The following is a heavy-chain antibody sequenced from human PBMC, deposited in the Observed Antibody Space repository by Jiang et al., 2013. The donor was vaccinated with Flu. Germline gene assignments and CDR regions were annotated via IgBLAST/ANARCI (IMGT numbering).Heavy chain of an antibody. CDR3: ARVTTVTTGAWYFDL. V-gene: IGHV4-59*01. J-gene: IGHJ2*01. CDR2: IYYSGST. D-gene: IGHD4-17*01. CDR1: GGSISSYY. Sequence: GSGLVKPSETLSLTCTVSGGSISSYYWSWIRQPPGKGLEWIGYIYYSGSTNYNPSLKSRVTISVDTSKNQFSLKLSSVTAADTAVYYCARVTTVTTGAWYFDLWGRGTLVTVSS.